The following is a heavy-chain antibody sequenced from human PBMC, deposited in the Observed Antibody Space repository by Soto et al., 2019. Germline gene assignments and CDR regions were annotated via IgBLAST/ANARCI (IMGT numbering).Heavy chain of an antibody. J-gene: IGHJ6*02. D-gene: IGHD3-16*02. V-gene: IGHV3-30*18. CDR2: ISYDGSNK. CDR1: GFTFSSYR. CDR3: AKNIDNYYYYGMDV. Sequence: GGSLRLSCAANGFTFSSYRMLLVLQAPGKGREWVAVISYDGSNKYYADSVKGRFTISRDNSKNTLYLQMNSLRAEDTAVYYCAKNIDNYYYYGMDVWGQGT.